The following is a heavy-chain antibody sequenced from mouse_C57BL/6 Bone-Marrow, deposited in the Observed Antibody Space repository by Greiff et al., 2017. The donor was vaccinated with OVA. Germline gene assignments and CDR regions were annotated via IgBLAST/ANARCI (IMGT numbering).Heavy chain of an antibody. D-gene: IGHD2-3*01. J-gene: IGHJ3*01. V-gene: IGHV7-1*01. CDR3: ARDGGYYVAY. CDR1: GFTFSDFY. Sequence: EVKVVESGGGLVQSGRSLRLSCATSGFTFSDFYMEWVRQAPGKGLEWIAASRNKANDYTTEYSASVKGRFIVSRDTSQSILYLQMNALRAEDTAIYYCARDGGYYVAYWGQGTLVTVSA. CDR2: SRNKANDYTT.